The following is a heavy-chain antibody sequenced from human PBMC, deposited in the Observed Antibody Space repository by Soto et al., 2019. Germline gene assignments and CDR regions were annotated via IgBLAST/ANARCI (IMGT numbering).Heavy chain of an antibody. D-gene: IGHD6-13*01. CDR2: IIPIFGTA. Sequence: SVKVSCNASGGTFSSYAISGGRQAPGEGLEWMGGIIPIFGTANYAQKFQGRVTITADESTSTAYMELSSLRSEDTAVYYCARDSIAAPGYYYYYGMDVWGQGTTVTVSS. CDR1: GGTFSSYA. J-gene: IGHJ6*02. V-gene: IGHV1-69*13. CDR3: ARDSIAAPGYYYYYGMDV.